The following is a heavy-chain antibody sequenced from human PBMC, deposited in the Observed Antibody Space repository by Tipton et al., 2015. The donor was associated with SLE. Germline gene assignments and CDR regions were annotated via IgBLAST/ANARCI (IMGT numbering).Heavy chain of an antibody. Sequence: TLSLTCTVSGGSISSSIYYWGWIRQPPGKGLEWIGSIYYSGSAYYNPSLNSRVTISVDTSKNQFSLKLTSVTAADTAVYYCATVNYTSGWPYSFDHWGQGALVTVSS. D-gene: IGHD6-19*01. CDR2: IYYSGSA. CDR1: GGSISSSIYY. CDR3: ATVNYTSGWPYSFDH. V-gene: IGHV4-39*01. J-gene: IGHJ4*02.